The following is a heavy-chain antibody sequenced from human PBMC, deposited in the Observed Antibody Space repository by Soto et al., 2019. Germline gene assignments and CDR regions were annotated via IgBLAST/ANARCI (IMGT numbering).Heavy chain of an antibody. CDR2: ISGSGGST. D-gene: IGHD3-3*01. CDR3: AKVGRVLRFLEWLLKGYYFDY. J-gene: IGHJ4*02. Sequence: EVQLLESGGGLVQPGGSPRLSCAASGFTFSSYAMSWVRQAPGKGLEWVSAISGSGGSTYYADSVKGRFTISRDNSKNTLYLQMNSLRAEDTAVYYCAKVGRVLRFLEWLLKGYYFDYWGQGTLVTVSS. CDR1: GFTFSSYA. V-gene: IGHV3-23*01.